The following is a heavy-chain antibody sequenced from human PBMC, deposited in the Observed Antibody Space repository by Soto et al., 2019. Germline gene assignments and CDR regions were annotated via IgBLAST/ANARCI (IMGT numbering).Heavy chain of an antibody. V-gene: IGHV1-18*01. Sequence: QVQLVQSGAEVRKPGASVKVSCKASGYTFSTSGMSWLRQAPGQGLEWMGWISTYNGDTNDAPKLQDRVTMTSDTSTSTVYMELRSLRSDDTAVYYCARAGAAPDYYYGMDVWGQGTRVTVSS. J-gene: IGHJ6*02. CDR1: GYTFSTSG. D-gene: IGHD2-15*01. CDR2: ISTYNGDT. CDR3: ARAGAAPDYYYGMDV.